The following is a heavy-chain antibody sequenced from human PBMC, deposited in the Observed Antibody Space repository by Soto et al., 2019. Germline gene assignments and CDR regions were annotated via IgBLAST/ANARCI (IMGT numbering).Heavy chain of an antibody. V-gene: IGHV3-33*01. CDR3: AREVWGGYDIDY. CDR1: GFTFSSYG. CDR2: IWYDGSNK. J-gene: IGHJ4*02. D-gene: IGHD5-12*01. Sequence: VQLVESGGGVVQPGRSLRLSCAASGFTFSSYGMHWVRQAPGKGLEWVAVIWYDGSNKYYADSVKGRFTISRDNSKNTLYLQMNSLRAEDTAVYYCAREVWGGYDIDYWGQGTLVTVSS.